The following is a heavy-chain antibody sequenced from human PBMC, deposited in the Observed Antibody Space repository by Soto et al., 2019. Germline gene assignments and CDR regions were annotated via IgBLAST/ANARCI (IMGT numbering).Heavy chain of an antibody. CDR2: INAGNGNT. CDR1: GYTFTSYA. D-gene: IGHD3-10*01. Sequence: ASVKVSCKASGYTFTSYAMHWVRQAPGQRLEWMGWINAGNGNTKYSQKFKGRVTITRDTSASTAYMELSSLRSEDTAVYYCARKRGINSYYFDYWGQGTLVTVSS. V-gene: IGHV1-3*01. J-gene: IGHJ4*02. CDR3: ARKRGINSYYFDY.